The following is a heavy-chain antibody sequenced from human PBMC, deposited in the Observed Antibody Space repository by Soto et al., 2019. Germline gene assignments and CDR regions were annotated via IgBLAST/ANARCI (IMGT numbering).Heavy chain of an antibody. D-gene: IGHD5-18*01. V-gene: IGHV4-34*01. CDR1: GGSFSGYY. CDR2: INHSGST. Sequence: SETLSLTCAVYGGSFSGYYWSWIRQPPGKGLEWIGEINHSGSTNYNPSLKSRVTISVDTSKNQFSLKLSSVTAADTAVYYCARVSSYGTDYWGQGTLVTVYS. CDR3: ARVSSYGTDY. J-gene: IGHJ4*02.